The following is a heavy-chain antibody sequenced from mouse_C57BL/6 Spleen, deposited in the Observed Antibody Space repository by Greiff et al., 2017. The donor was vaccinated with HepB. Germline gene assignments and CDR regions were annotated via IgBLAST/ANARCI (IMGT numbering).Heavy chain of an antibody. V-gene: IGHV5-4*01. J-gene: IGHJ3*01. Sequence: EVMLVESGGGLVKPGGSLKLSCAASGFTFSSYAMSWVRQTPEKRLEWVATISDGGSYTYYPDNVKGRFTISRDNAKNNLYLQMSHLKSEDTAMYYCAREGGLRESWFAYWGQGTLVTVSA. CDR3: AREGGLRESWFAY. CDR1: GFTFSSYA. D-gene: IGHD2-12*01. CDR2: ISDGGSYT.